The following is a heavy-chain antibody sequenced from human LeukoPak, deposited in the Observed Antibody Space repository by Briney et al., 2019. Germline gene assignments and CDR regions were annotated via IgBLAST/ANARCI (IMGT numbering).Heavy chain of an antibody. V-gene: IGHV3-73*01. D-gene: IGHD6-19*01. CDR3: TASLYSTGWYVFDY. Sequence: PGGSLRLSCAASGFTFSGSAMHWVRQASGKGLEWVGRIRSKATSYATTYAASVKGRFTISRDDSKNTAYLQMNSLKTDDTAVYYCTASLYSTGWYVFDYWGQGTLVTVSS. CDR2: IRSKATSYAT. CDR1: GFTFSGSA. J-gene: IGHJ4*02.